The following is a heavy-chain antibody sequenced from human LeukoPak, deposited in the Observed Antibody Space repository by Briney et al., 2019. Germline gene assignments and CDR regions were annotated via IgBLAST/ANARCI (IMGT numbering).Heavy chain of an antibody. CDR3: ASAGGYGSGGYYYYGMDV. D-gene: IGHD5-18*01. CDR2: ISSSSSYI. Sequence: PGGSLRLSCAASGFTFSSYSMNWVRQAPGKGLEWVSSISSSSSYIYYADSVKGRFTISRDNAKNSLYLQMNSLRAEDTAVYYCASAGGYGSGGYYYYGMDVWGQGTTVTVSS. V-gene: IGHV3-21*01. J-gene: IGHJ6*02. CDR1: GFTFSSYS.